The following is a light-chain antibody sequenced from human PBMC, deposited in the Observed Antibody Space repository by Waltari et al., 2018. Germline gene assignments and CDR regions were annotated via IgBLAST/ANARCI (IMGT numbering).Light chain of an antibody. CDR1: TSNIGRNY. Sequence: QSVLTQPPSASGTPGQRVTISCSGGTSNIGRNYVYWYQQFPGTAPKLLVYRNNERPSGVPDRISGSKSGTSASLAISGLRSEDEADYYCATWDGSLTAWV. J-gene: IGLJ3*02. CDR2: RNN. CDR3: ATWDGSLTAWV. V-gene: IGLV1-47*01.